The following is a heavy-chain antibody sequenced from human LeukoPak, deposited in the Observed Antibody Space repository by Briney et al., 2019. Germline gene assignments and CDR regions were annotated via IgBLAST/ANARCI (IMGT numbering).Heavy chain of an antibody. Sequence: GGSLRLSCAASGFTFSSYSMTWVRQAPGKGLEWVSYISSSSSTIYYADSVKGRFTISRDNAKNSLYLQMNSLRAEDTAVYYCARLPNYDSSGSDPWGQGTLVTVSS. D-gene: IGHD3-22*01. CDR3: ARLPNYDSSGSDP. CDR1: GFTFSSYS. CDR2: ISSSSSTI. V-gene: IGHV3-48*01. J-gene: IGHJ5*02.